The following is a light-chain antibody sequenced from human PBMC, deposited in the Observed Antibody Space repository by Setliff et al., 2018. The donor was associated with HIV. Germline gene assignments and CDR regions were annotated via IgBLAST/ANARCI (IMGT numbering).Light chain of an antibody. CDR1: SSDIGGYNY. J-gene: IGLJ1*01. CDR2: DVH. CDR3: NSYRSGITLYV. Sequence: QSALAQPASVSGSPGQSITISCTGTSSDIGGYNYVSWYQQHPGKAPKLMIYDVHKRPSGVSNRFSGSKSGNTASLTISGLQAEDEADYYCNSYRSGITLYVFGTGTKVTVL. V-gene: IGLV2-14*03.